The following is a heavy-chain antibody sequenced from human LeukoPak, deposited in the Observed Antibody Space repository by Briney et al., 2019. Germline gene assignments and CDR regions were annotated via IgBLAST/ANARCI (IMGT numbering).Heavy chain of an antibody. CDR1: GFTFNTYA. CDR3: AKARGSSVYEQFDY. V-gene: IGHV3-23*01. D-gene: IGHD5/OR15-5a*01. Sequence: GGSLRLSCAASGFTFNTYAMNWVRQAPGKGLQWVSTISTSGRATYYADSVEGRFTISRDNSKNTLYLQMNSLRADDTAVYYCAKARGSSVYEQFDYWGQGTQVTVSP. CDR2: ISTSGRAT. J-gene: IGHJ4*02.